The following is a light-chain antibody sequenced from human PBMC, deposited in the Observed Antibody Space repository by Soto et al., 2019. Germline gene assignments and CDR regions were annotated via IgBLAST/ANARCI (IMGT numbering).Light chain of an antibody. CDR3: QQYGSSPLT. J-gene: IGKJ4*01. CDR2: GAS. V-gene: IGKV3-20*01. CDR1: QSVSSSY. Sequence: EIVLTQSPGTLSLSPGERATLSCRASQSVSSSYLAWYQQKPGQAPRLLIYGASSRATGIPARFSGSGSGTDFTLTISRLEPEDFAVYYCQQYGSSPLTFGGRTKVEIK.